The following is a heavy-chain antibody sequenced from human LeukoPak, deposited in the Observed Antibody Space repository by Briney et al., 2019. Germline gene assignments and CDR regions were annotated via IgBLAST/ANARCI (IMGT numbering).Heavy chain of an antibody. J-gene: IGHJ4*02. CDR3: AREFLVTAAGTKPFDY. CDR1: GGSFSGYY. Sequence: PSETLSLTCAVYGGSFSGYYWSWIRQPPGKGLEWIGEINHSGSTNYNPSLKSRVTISVDTSKNQFSLKLSSVTAADTAVYYCAREFLVTAAGTKPFDYWGQGTLVTVSS. CDR2: INHSGST. D-gene: IGHD6-13*01. V-gene: IGHV4-34*01.